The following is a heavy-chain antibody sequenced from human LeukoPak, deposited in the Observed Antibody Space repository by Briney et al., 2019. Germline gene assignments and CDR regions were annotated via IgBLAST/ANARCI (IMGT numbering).Heavy chain of an antibody. Sequence: GESLKISCKGSGYSFTSYGIGWVRQMPGKGLEWMGIIYPGDSDTRYSPSFQGQVTISADKSISTAYLQWSSLKASDTAMYYCARPPQLNSGSYSLWGQGTLVTVSS. D-gene: IGHD1-26*01. CDR2: IYPGDSDT. CDR3: ARPPQLNSGSYSL. V-gene: IGHV5-51*01. J-gene: IGHJ1*01. CDR1: GYSFTSYG.